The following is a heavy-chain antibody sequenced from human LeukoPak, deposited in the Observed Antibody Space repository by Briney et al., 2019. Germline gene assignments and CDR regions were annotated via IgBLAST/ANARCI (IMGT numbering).Heavy chain of an antibody. CDR2: ISYDGSNK. Sequence: GGSLRLSCAASGFTFSSYGMHWVRQAPGKGLEWVAVISYDGSNKYYADSVKGRFTISRDNSKNTLYLQMNSLRAEDTAVYYCAKDPLDYWGQGTLVTVSS. J-gene: IGHJ4*02. V-gene: IGHV3-30*18. CDR1: GFTFSSYG. CDR3: AKDPLDY.